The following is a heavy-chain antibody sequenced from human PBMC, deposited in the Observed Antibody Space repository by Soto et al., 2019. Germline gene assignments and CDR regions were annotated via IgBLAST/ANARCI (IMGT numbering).Heavy chain of an antibody. CDR2: IWNDGSNK. CDR3: DRGRVPVIIAAAGTEGPFDY. V-gene: IGHV3-33*01. CDR1: GFTFRRYG. Sequence: PGGSLKISCAGSGFTFRRYGMHWVRQAPGKGLEWVAVIWNDGSNKYYADSVKCRFTISRDNSKITLYLQMNRLRAEDTAVYYCDRGRVPVIIAAAGTEGPFDYWGQGTLVTVSS. J-gene: IGHJ4*02. D-gene: IGHD6-13*01.